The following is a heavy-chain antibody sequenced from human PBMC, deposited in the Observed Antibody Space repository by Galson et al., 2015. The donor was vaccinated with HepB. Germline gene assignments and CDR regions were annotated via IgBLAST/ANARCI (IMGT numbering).Heavy chain of an antibody. CDR1: GYTFTSYA. CDR3: ARAGTIFGVVITFSDY. V-gene: IGHV1-3*01. CDR2: INAGNGNT. Sequence: SVKVSCKAYGYTFTSYAMHWVRQAPGQRLEWMGWINAGNGNTKYSQKFQGRVTITRDTSASTAYMELSSLRSEDTAVYYWARAGTIFGVVITFSDYWGQGTLVTVSS. J-gene: IGHJ4*02. D-gene: IGHD3-3*01.